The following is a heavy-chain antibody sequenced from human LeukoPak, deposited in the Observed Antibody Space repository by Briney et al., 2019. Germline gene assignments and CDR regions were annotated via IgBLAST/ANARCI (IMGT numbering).Heavy chain of an antibody. CDR2: ISSYNGNT. D-gene: IGHD3-22*01. J-gene: IGHJ4*02. Sequence: GASVKVSCKASGYTFTSYAISWVRQAPGQGLEWMGWISSYNGNTNYAQELQGRVTMTTDTSTSTAYMELTSLRSDDTAVYYCARDLRTYSYDTSGLSLFDSWGQGTLVTVSS. CDR3: ARDLRTYSYDTSGLSLFDS. CDR1: GYTFTSYA. V-gene: IGHV1-18*01.